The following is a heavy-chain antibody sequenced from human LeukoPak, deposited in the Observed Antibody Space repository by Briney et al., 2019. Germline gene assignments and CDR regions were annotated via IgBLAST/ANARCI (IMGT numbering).Heavy chain of an antibody. CDR3: ARDLRLPKYYFDY. CDR2: INPNSGGT. V-gene: IGHV1-2*02. D-gene: IGHD4-11*01. Sequence: GASVKVSCKASGYTFTGYYMHWVRQAPGQGLEWMGWINPNSGGTNYAQKFQGRVTMTRDTSISTAYMELSRLRSGDTAVYYCARDLRLPKYYFDYWGQGTLVTVSS. CDR1: GYTFTGYY. J-gene: IGHJ4*02.